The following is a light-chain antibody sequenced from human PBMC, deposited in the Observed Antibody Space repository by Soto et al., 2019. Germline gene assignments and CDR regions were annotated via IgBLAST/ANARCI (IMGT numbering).Light chain of an antibody. CDR3: QQYNNWPPGIT. V-gene: IGKV3-15*01. CDR2: GAS. J-gene: IGKJ4*01. Sequence: ERAKLSCRTSQSVSSNLAWYQQKPGQAPRLLIYGASTRATGIPARFSGSGSGTEFTLTISSLQSEDFAVYYCQQYNNWPPGITFGGGTKVDIK. CDR1: QSVSSN.